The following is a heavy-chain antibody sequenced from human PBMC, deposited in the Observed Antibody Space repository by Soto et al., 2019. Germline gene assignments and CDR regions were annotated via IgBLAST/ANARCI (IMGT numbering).Heavy chain of an antibody. CDR2: INPKSGGT. D-gene: IGHD2-21*01. J-gene: IGHJ2*01. Sequence: GASVKVSCKASGYTFTDYYIRWVRQAPGQGLEWMGWINPKSGGTNYAQKFQGWVTMTRDTSISTVYLDLSRLTSDDTAMYYCARDFCGANSPGIWYFDLGGRGPLVPVS. V-gene: IGHV1-2*04. CDR3: ARDFCGANSPGIWYFDL. CDR1: GYTFTDYY.